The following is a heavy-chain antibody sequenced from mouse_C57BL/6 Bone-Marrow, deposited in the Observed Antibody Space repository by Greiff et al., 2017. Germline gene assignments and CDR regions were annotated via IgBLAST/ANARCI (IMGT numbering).Heavy chain of an antibody. J-gene: IGHJ4*01. D-gene: IGHD2-5*01. CDR2: IWRGGST. CDR3: AKIYYSNSYAMDY. V-gene: IGHV2-5*01. CDR1: GFSLTSYG. Sequence: VKLMESGPGLVQPSQSLSITCTVSGFSLTSYGVHWVRQSPGKGLEWLGVIWRGGSTDYNAAFMSRLSITKDNSKSQVFFKMNSLQADDTAIYYCAKIYYSNSYAMDYWGQGTSVTVSS.